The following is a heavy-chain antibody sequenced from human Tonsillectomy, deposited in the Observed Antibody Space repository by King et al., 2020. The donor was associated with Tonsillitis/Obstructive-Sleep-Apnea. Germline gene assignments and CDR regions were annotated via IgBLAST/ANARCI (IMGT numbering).Heavy chain of an antibody. CDR2: INTNTGNP. D-gene: IGHD6-13*01. Sequence: VQLVESGSELKKPGASVTVSCKASGYTFTSYAMNWVRQAPGQGLEWMGWINTNTGNPTYAQGFTGRFVFSLDTSVSTAYLQISSLKAEDTAVYYCASAWNIAAAGSAVWFDPWGQGTLVTVSS. J-gene: IGHJ5*02. V-gene: IGHV7-4-1*02. CDR1: GYTFTSYA. CDR3: ASAWNIAAAGSAVWFDP.